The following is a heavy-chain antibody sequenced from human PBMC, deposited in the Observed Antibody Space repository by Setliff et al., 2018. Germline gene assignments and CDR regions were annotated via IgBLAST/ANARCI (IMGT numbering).Heavy chain of an antibody. V-gene: IGHV3-74*01. Sequence: GGSLRLSCAVSGFTFSSYWMHWVRQAPGKGLVWVSRVKSDGTYTNYADSVKGRFTIFRDNAKNTLFLQMNSLRAEDTAVYYCARAIPYCSGGVCPEDNWFDSWGQGTLVTVSS. D-gene: IGHD2-8*02. CDR1: GFTFSSYW. J-gene: IGHJ5*01. CDR3: ARAIPYCSGGVCPEDNWFDS. CDR2: VKSDGTYT.